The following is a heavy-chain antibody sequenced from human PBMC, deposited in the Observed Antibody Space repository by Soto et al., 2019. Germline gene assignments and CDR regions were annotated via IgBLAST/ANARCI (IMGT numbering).Heavy chain of an antibody. CDR3: ARQREYSYDNSRYFYSDY. V-gene: IGHV5-51*01. J-gene: IGHJ4*02. D-gene: IGHD3-22*01. Sequence: GESLKISCEGSVDRFTSYWIGWGRHSPGKGLEWMGIIYPGDSNTRYSTSFQGQVTISVDKSISTAFLQWSSLKASDTAMYYCARQREYSYDNSRYFYSDYWGQGTLVTGSS. CDR2: IYPGDSNT. CDR1: VDRFTSYW.